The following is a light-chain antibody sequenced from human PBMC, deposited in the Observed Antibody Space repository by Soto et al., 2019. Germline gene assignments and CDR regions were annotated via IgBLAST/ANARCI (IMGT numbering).Light chain of an antibody. CDR3: QQYFTPPLT. CDR2: WAS. CDR1: QSILSSSNNKKY. J-gene: IGKJ4*01. V-gene: IGKV4-1*01. Sequence: DIVMTQSPDSLAVSLGERATINCKSSQSILSSSNNKKYLAWYQQKPGQPPNVLIYWASTRESGVPDRFSGGGSGTEFTLTIRSLQAEAVAVYFCQQYFTPPLTFGGRTKVHIK.